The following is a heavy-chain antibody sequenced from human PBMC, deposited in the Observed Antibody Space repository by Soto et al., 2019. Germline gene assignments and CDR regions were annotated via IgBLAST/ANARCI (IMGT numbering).Heavy chain of an antibody. Sequence: TLSLTCTVSGVTITTNYWNWLRQPPGKALEWIGYIFYSGTTNYSPSLKSRVAISIDTSKNQFSLSLTSVTAADTAVYYCARAGFSYGHLLFWGQGIRVTVSS. CDR3: ARAGFSYGHLLF. D-gene: IGHD3-10*01. J-gene: IGHJ4*02. V-gene: IGHV4-30-4*01. CDR1: GVTITTNY. CDR2: IFYSGTT.